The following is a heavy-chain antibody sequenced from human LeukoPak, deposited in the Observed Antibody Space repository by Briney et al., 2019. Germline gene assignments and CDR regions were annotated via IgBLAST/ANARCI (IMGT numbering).Heavy chain of an antibody. CDR1: GFTVSSKY. J-gene: IGHJ5*02. Sequence: GGSLRLSCAASGFTVSSKYMTWVRQAPGKGLEWVSVIYRGGHTYYADSVKGRFSISRDISKNTVYLQMNSLRAEDTAVYYCATFSYAGNAGGSAGSWGQGTLVTVSS. V-gene: IGHV3-53*01. D-gene: IGHD4-23*01. CDR2: IYRGGHT. CDR3: ATFSYAGNAGGSAGS.